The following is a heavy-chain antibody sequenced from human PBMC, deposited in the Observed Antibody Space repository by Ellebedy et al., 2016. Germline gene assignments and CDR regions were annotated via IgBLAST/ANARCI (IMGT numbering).Heavy chain of an antibody. V-gene: IGHV4-34*01. Sequence: SETLSLTCAVYGGSFSGYYWSWIRQPPGKGLEWIGEINHSGSTNYNPSLKSRVTISVDTSKNQFSLKLSSVTAADTAVYYCARDGQQWWLSWFDPWGQGTLVTVSS. J-gene: IGHJ5*02. D-gene: IGHD2-15*01. CDR1: GGSFSGYY. CDR3: ARDGQQWWLSWFDP. CDR2: INHSGST.